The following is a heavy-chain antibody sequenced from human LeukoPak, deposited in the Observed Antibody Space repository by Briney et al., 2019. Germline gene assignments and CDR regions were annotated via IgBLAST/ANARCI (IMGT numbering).Heavy chain of an antibody. J-gene: IGHJ3*02. CDR3: ARGSTFDAFDI. Sequence: PSETLSLTCTVSGGSISSGGYYWSWLRQPPGKGLEWIGYIYHSGSTYYNPSLKSRVTISVDRSKNQFSLKLSSVTAADTAVYYCARGSTFDAFDIWGQGTMVTVSS. CDR2: IYHSGST. V-gene: IGHV4-30-2*01. CDR1: GGSISSGGYY. D-gene: IGHD2/OR15-2a*01.